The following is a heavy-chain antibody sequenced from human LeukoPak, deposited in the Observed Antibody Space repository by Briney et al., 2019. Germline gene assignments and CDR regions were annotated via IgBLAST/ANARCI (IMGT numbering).Heavy chain of an antibody. V-gene: IGHV1-18*04. D-gene: IGHD6-13*01. CDR3: ARVVAAAGTEAFDI. CDR1: GYTFTSYG. CDR2: ISAYNGNT. Sequence: AASVKVSCKASGYTFTSYGISWVRQAPGQGLEWMGWISAYNGNTNYAQKLQGRVTMTTDTSTSTAYMELRSLRSDDTAVYYCARVVAAAGTEAFDIWGQGTMVTVSS. J-gene: IGHJ3*02.